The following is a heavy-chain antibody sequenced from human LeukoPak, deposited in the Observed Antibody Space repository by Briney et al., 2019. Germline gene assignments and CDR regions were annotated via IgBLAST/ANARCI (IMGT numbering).Heavy chain of an antibody. CDR1: GFTVSSNY. V-gene: IGHV3-66*02. CDR3: AREWVHYGGNSGNY. J-gene: IGHJ4*02. CDR2: IYSGGST. D-gene: IGHD4-23*01. Sequence: GGSLRLSCAASGFTVSSNYMSWVRQAPGKGLEWVSVIYSGGSTYYADSVKGRFTISRDNSKNTLYLQMNSLRAEDTAVYYCAREWVHYGGNSGNYWGQGTLVTVSS.